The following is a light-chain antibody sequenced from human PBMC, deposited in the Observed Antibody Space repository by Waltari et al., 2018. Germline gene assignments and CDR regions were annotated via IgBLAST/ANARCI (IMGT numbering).Light chain of an antibody. V-gene: IGLV3-10*01. J-gene: IGLJ1*01. Sequence: SYELTQPPSVSVSPGQTARTTCPGKPLHKKYAYWDQQKSGQAPVLVIYEDNKRPSGIPERFSGSISGTMATLTISGAQVEDEADYYCFSTDSSTKGVFGAGTKVTVL. CDR3: FSTDSSTKGV. CDR2: EDN. CDR1: PLHKKY.